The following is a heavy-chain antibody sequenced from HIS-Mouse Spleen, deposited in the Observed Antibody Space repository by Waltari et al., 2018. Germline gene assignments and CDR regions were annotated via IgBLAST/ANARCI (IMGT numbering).Heavy chain of an antibody. Sequence: QVQLVESGGGVVQPGRSLRLSCAASGFTFSSYGMHWVRQAPGKGLGWVAVIWYDGSNKYYADSVKGRFTISRDNSKNTLYLQMNSLRAEDTAVYYCAKDATFIAGGAFDIWGQGTMVTVSS. CDR2: IWYDGSNK. D-gene: IGHD6-13*01. CDR1: GFTFSSYG. V-gene: IGHV3-33*06. J-gene: IGHJ3*02. CDR3: AKDATFIAGGAFDI.